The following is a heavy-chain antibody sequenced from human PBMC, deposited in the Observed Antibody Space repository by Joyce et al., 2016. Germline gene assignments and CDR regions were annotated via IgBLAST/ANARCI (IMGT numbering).Heavy chain of an antibody. J-gene: IGHJ3*02. Sequence: QLQLQESGPGLVKPSQTLSLTCTVSGGSIASSGNYWTWIRQHPGEGLEWIGYFYYDGTTDYNPSLKSRMTISGDTSKNQFSLNLKSVTAAVAAVYFCARGGYTSGWDDAFDIWGQGTVVIVSS. CDR3: ARGGYTSGWDDAFDI. D-gene: IGHD6-19*01. CDR2: FYYDGTT. CDR1: GGSIASSGNY. V-gene: IGHV4-31*03.